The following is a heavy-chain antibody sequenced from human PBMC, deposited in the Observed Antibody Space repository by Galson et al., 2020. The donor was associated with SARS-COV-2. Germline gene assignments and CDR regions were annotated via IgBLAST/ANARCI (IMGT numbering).Heavy chain of an antibody. Sequence: SVTLSLTFAVYGESFSGYSWTWIRQAPGKGLEWIGEINSGGGSNYSPSLSSRVTLSLDTSKNQFALKLTSVTAADTALYFCARGRQGVVPSPVLGLGPFYSYYYMDVWSRGTTVTVSS. D-gene: IGHD3-16*01. CDR3: ARGRQGVVPSPVLGLGPFYSYYYMDV. J-gene: IGHJ6*03. CDR1: GESFSGYS. V-gene: IGHV4-34*01. CDR2: INSGGGS.